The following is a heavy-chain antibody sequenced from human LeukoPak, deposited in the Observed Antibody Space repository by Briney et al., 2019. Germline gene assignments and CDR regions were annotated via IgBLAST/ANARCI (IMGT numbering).Heavy chain of an antibody. CDR2: IDSDGGAI. CDR3: ARLDLRITMIVGTY. V-gene: IGHV3-74*01. Sequence: SGGSLRLSCGASGFTFRTYWMHWVRQAPGKGLVWLSRIDSDGGAIRYADSVKGRFTISRDNAKNTLYLQMNSLRAEDTAVYYCARLDLRITMIVGTYWGQGTLVTVSS. D-gene: IGHD3-22*01. J-gene: IGHJ4*02. CDR1: GFTFRTYW.